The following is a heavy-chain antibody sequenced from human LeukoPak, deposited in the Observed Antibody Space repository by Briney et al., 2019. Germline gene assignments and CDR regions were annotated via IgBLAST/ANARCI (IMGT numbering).Heavy chain of an antibody. CDR1: GGSISSYY. D-gene: IGHD3-22*01. CDR3: ARRLLDYYYDSSGYFDY. V-gene: IGHV4-59*08. CDR2: IYYSGST. J-gene: IGHJ4*02. Sequence: SETLSLTCTVSGGSISSYYWSWIRQPPGKGLEWIGYIYYSGSTNYNPSLKSRVTISVDTSKNQFSLKLSSVTAADTAVYYCARRLLDYYYDSSGYFDYWGQGTLVTVSS.